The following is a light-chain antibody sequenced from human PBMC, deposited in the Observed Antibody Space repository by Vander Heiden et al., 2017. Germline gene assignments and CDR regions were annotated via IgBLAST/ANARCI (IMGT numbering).Light chain of an antibody. CDR2: GAS. CDR1: QSVSSSS. V-gene: IGKV3-20*01. CDR3: QQYGSSTPVT. Sequence: EIVLTQSPGPLSLSPGERATLSCRASQSVSSSSLAWYQQKPGQAPRLLIYGASSRATGIPDRFSGSGSGTDFTLTISRLEPEDFAVYYCQQYGSSTPVTFGQGTRLEIK. J-gene: IGKJ5*01.